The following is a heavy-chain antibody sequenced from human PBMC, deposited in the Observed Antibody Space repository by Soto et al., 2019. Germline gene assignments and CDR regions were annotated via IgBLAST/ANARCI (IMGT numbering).Heavy chain of an antibody. CDR2: MNPNSGNT. CDR1: GYTFTSYD. J-gene: IGHJ4*02. D-gene: IGHD6-19*01. Sequence: QVQLVQSGAEVKKPGASVQVSCKASGYTFTSYDINWVRQATGQGLEWMGWMNPNSGNTGYAQKFQGRVTMTRNTSISTADMVLSSLRSEDTAVYYCARSVEWLASFDYWGQGTLVTVSS. V-gene: IGHV1-8*01. CDR3: ARSVEWLASFDY.